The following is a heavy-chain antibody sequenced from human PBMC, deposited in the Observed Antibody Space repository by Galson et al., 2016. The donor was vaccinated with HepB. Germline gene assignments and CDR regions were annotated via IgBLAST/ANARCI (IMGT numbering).Heavy chain of an antibody. D-gene: IGHD1-26*01. CDR2: IIPIFGTV. CDR1: AGTFSSYV. J-gene: IGHJ6*02. Sequence: SVKVSCKASAGTFSSYVISWVRQAPGQGLEWMGGIIPIFGTVNYDQKFQGRVTITADKSTSTTYMELSSLRSEDTAVYYCAFTGSYYYYGMDVWGQGTTVTVSS. V-gene: IGHV1-69*06. CDR3: AFTGSYYYYGMDV.